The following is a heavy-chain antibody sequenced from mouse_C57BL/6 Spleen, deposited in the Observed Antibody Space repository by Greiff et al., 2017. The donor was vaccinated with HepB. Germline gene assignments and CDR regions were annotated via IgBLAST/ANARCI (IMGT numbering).Heavy chain of an antibody. Sequence: QVQLQQPGAELVMPGASVKLSCKASGYTFTSYWMHWVKQRPGQGLEWIGEIDPSDSYTNYNQKFKGKSTLTVDKSSSTAYMQLSSLTSEDSAVYYCATTVVATADYWGQGTTLTVSS. V-gene: IGHV1-69*01. J-gene: IGHJ2*01. CDR3: ATTVVATADY. CDR2: IDPSDSYT. D-gene: IGHD1-1*01. CDR1: GYTFTSYW.